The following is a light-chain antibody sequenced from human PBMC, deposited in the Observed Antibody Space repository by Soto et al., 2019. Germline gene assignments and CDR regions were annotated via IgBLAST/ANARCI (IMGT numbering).Light chain of an antibody. CDR3: SSYTSSYTV. CDR1: SSDIGSYNR. Sequence: QSALTPPPSVSGSPGNSVTISCTATSSDIGSYNRVSWYQQPPDTAPKPIIYEVTNLPSGVPDRFSGSKSGNTASPTISGLQAEVEADYYCSSYTSSYTVFGGGTKLTVL. J-gene: IGLJ2*01. CDR2: EVT. V-gene: IGLV2-18*02.